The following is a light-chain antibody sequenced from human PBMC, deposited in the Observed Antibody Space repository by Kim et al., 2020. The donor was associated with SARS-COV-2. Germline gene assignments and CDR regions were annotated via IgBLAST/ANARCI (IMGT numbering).Light chain of an antibody. CDR1: TNNVGYQG. Sequence: RQTATRTCTGNTNNVGYQGASWLQQHQGHPPKLLSYRSNNRPSGISDRLSASRSGNTASLTITGLQPEDEADYYCSAWDSSLNAVVFGGGTKVTVL. V-gene: IGLV10-54*01. CDR3: SAWDSSLNAVV. J-gene: IGLJ2*01. CDR2: RSN.